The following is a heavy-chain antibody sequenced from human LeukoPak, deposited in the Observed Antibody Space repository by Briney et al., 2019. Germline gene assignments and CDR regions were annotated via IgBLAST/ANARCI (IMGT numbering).Heavy chain of an antibody. V-gene: IGHV3-30*04. J-gene: IGHJ6*03. CDR1: GFTFSSYA. D-gene: IGHD6-6*01. CDR3: ASPNPRIAARPYYYYYMGV. Sequence: EGSLRLSCAASGFTFSSYAMHWVRQAPGKGLEWVAVISYDGSNKYYADSVKGRFTISRDNSKNTLYLQMNSLRAEDTAVYYCASPNPRIAARPYYYYYMGVWGKGTTVTVSS. CDR2: ISYDGSNK.